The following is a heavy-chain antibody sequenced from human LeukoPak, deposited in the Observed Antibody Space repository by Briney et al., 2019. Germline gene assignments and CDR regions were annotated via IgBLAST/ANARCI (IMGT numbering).Heavy chain of an antibody. CDR3: ARQTGSGLFTLP. V-gene: IGHV4-39*01. CDR2: IYYTGNT. Sequence: PSETLSLTCTVSGVSISSSNSYWGWIRQPPGKGLEWIGSIYYTGNTYYNASLKSRVTISIDTSNNQISLRLISVTATDTAMYYCARQTGSGLFTLPGGQGTLVTVSS. D-gene: IGHD3/OR15-3a*01. CDR1: GVSISSSNSY. J-gene: IGHJ4*02.